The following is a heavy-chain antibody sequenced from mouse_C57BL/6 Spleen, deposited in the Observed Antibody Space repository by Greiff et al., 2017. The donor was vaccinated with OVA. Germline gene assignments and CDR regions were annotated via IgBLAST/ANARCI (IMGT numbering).Heavy chain of an antibody. D-gene: IGHD1-1*01. V-gene: IGHV5-6*01. CDR1: GFTFSSYG. CDR2: ISSGGSYT. J-gene: IGHJ1*03. Sequence: EVKLVESGGDLVKPGGSLKLSCAASGFTFSSYGMSWVRQTPDKRLEWVATISSGGSYTYYPDSVKGRFTISRDNAKNTLYLQMSSLKSEDTAMYYCARYYGSRDWYFDVWGTGTTVTVSS. CDR3: ARYYGSRDWYFDV.